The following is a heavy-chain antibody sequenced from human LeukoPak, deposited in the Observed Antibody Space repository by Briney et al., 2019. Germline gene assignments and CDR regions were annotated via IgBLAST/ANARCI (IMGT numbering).Heavy chain of an antibody. V-gene: IGHV4-30-2*05. CDR3: ATDHLAAAGYNWFDP. J-gene: IGHJ5*02. D-gene: IGHD6-13*01. CDR1: GGPISSGGYY. Sequence: SETLSLTCTVSGGPISSGGYYWSWIRQPPGKGLEWIGYIYHSGSPYYNPSLQTRVTISSDMSKNQFSLKLASVTAADTAVYYCATDHLAAAGYNWFDPWGQGTLVTVSS. CDR2: IYHSGSP.